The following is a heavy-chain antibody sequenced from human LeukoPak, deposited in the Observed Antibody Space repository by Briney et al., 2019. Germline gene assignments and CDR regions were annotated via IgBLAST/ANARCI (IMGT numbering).Heavy chain of an antibody. J-gene: IGHJ4*02. V-gene: IGHV3-74*01. Sequence: PGGSLRLSCAASGXTFSSYWMHWVRQAPGKGLVWVSRVNSDGTSTRYADSVKGRFTISRDNAKNTLYLQMNSLRAEDTAVYYCARWISSASDYWGQGTLVTVSS. CDR1: GXTFSSYW. CDR3: ARWISSASDY. D-gene: IGHD6-19*01. CDR2: VNSDGTST.